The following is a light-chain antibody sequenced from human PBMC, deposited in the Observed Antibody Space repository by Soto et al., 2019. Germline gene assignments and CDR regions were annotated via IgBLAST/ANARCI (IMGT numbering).Light chain of an antibody. Sequence: DIQMTQSPSSLSASVGDRVTITCRASQSISSYLNWYQQKPGKAPKLLIYAASILQSGVPSRFSGSGSGTDFTLSISSLQPEDFAIYYCQQSYSMLFAFGPGTKVDIK. J-gene: IGKJ3*01. CDR1: QSISSY. CDR3: QQSYSMLFA. CDR2: AAS. V-gene: IGKV1-39*01.